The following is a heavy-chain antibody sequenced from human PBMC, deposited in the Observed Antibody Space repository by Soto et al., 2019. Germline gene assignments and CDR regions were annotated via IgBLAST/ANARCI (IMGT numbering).Heavy chain of an antibody. CDR3: ATSDSGYDYYGMDV. CDR1: GFTFSRYG. D-gene: IGHD1-26*01. J-gene: IGHJ6*02. Sequence: QVQLVESGGGVVQPGRSLRLSCAASGFTFSRYGMDWVRQAPGKGLEWVAVIWYDGSSEYYADSVKGRFTISRDNSKNMLYLQMNSLRAEDMAVYYCATSDSGYDYYGMDVWGQGTTVTVSS. CDR2: IWYDGSSE. V-gene: IGHV3-33*01.